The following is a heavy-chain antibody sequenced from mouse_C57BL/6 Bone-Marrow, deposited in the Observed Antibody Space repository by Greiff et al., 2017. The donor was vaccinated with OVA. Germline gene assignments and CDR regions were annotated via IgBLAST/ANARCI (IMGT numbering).Heavy chain of an antibody. Sequence: QVQLQQSGAELARPGASVKLSCKASGYTFTSYGISWVKQRTGQGLEWIGEIYPRSGNTYYNEKFKGKATLTADKSSSTAYMELRSLTSDDSAVYFCARSGNYYGSSYEDYYAMDYWGQGTSVTVSS. CDR1: GYTFTSYG. J-gene: IGHJ4*01. CDR3: ARSGNYYGSSYEDYYAMDY. V-gene: IGHV1-81*01. CDR2: IYPRSGNT. D-gene: IGHD1-1*01.